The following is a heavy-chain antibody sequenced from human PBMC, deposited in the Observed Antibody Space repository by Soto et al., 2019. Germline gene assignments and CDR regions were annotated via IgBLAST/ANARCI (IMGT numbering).Heavy chain of an antibody. CDR2: ISACNGNT. Sequence: GASVKVSFKASGYTFTSYGISWVRQAPGQGLEWMGWISACNGNTNYAQKLQGRVTMTTDTSTSKDDMELRSLRSDDTAVYYCAIWLYDNYYDSSGSSLDYGMEVWGQWTTVNVSS. D-gene: IGHD3-22*01. CDR1: GYTFTSYG. J-gene: IGHJ6*02. V-gene: IGHV1-18*01. CDR3: AIWLYDNYYDSSGSSLDYGMEV.